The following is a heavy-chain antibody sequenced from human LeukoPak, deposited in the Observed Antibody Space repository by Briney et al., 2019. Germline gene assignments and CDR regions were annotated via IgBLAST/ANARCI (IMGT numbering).Heavy chain of an antibody. D-gene: IGHD6-19*01. V-gene: IGHV7-4-1*02. CDR1: GYTFTSYA. J-gene: IGHJ5*02. CDR2: INTNTGNP. CDR3: AREVAGAGSEYMFLFDP. Sequence: GASVKVSCKASGYTFTSYAMNWVRQAPGQGLEWMGWINTNTGNPTYAQGFTGRFVFSLDTSVSTAYLQISSLKAEDTAVYYCAREVAGAGSEYMFLFDPWGQGTLVTVSS.